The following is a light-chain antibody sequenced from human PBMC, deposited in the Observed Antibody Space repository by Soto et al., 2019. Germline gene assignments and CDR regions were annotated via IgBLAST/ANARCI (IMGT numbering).Light chain of an antibody. CDR3: LQRSDWPLT. CDR1: QSISTF. V-gene: IGKV3-11*01. Sequence: EIVLTQSPATLSLSPGERATLSCRASQSISTFLGWYQQKPGQVPRLLIYDVSNRATGIPTRFSGSGSGTDFPLTISSLEPEDFTVYYCLQRSDWPLTFVGGTKVQIK. J-gene: IGKJ4*01. CDR2: DVS.